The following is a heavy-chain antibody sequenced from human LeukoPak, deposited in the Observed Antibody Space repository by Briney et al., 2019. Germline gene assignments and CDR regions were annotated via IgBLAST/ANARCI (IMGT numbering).Heavy chain of an antibody. CDR1: GFFFSSCA. CDR2: ISGNGDST. J-gene: IGHJ5*02. Sequence: GGSLRLSCAASGFFFSSCAMHWVRQAPGKGLEYVAAISGNGDSTYYANSVKGRFTISRDNSKNTLYLQMGSLRAEDMAVYYCVREVYDGNWFDPWGQGTLVTVSS. CDR3: VREVYDGNWFDP. V-gene: IGHV3-64*01. D-gene: IGHD3-3*01.